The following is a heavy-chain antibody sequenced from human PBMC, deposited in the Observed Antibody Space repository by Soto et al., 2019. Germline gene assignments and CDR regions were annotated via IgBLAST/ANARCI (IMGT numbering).Heavy chain of an antibody. CDR1: GGSISSGGYY. CDR3: ARERYFDWYIDY. J-gene: IGHJ4*02. D-gene: IGHD3-9*01. CDR2: IYYSGST. Sequence: QVQLQESGPGLVKPSQTLSLTCTVSGGSISSGGYYWSWIRQHPGKVLEWIGYIYYSGSTYYNPSLKSRVTISVDTSKNQFSLKLSSVTAADTAVYYCARERYFDWYIDYWGQGTLVTVSS. V-gene: IGHV4-31*03.